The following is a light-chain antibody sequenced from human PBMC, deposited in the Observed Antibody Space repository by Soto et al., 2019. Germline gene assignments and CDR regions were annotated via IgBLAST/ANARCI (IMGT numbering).Light chain of an antibody. CDR3: QQYGSSGT. V-gene: IGKV3-20*01. Sequence: EIVLTQSPGTLSLSPGERATLSCRASQSVSNNYLAWYQQKPGQAPRLLIYGASNRATGIPDRFSGSGSGTDFVRTICRLEREEFAVYFGQQYGSSGTFGQGTKVDI. CDR2: GAS. J-gene: IGKJ1*01. CDR1: QSVSNNY.